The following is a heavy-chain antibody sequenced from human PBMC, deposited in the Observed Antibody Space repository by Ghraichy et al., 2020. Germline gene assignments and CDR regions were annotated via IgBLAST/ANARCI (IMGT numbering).Heavy chain of an antibody. Sequence: SCAASGFTFSDYYMTWIRQAPGKGLEWVSYISGRSTYIYYADSVRSRFTISRDNAKDLLYMQMNSLRADDTALYYCARDRGASALFKDFDPWGQGTLVTVSS. D-gene: IGHD6-6*01. CDR3: ARDRGASALFKDFDP. V-gene: IGHV3-11*01. J-gene: IGHJ5*02. CDR1: GFTFSDYY. CDR2: ISGRSTYI.